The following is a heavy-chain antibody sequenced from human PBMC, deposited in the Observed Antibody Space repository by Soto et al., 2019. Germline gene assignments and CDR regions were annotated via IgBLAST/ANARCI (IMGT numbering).Heavy chain of an antibody. D-gene: IGHD6-6*01. Sequence: GGSLRLSCAASGFTFSSYSMNWVRQAPGKGLEWVSSISSSSSYIYYADSVKGRFTISRDNAKNSLYLQMNSLRAEDTAVYYCARDRIAARYYGMDVWGQGTTVTVSS. V-gene: IGHV3-21*01. CDR2: ISSSSSYI. CDR3: ARDRIAARYYGMDV. CDR1: GFTFSSYS. J-gene: IGHJ6*02.